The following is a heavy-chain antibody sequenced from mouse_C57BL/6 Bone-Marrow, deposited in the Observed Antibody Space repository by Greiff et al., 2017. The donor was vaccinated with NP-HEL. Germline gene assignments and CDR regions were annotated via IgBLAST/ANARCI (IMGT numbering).Heavy chain of an antibody. CDR3: ARWGSSGSYYAMDY. CDR2: IHPNSGST. J-gene: IGHJ4*01. Sequence: QVQLQQPGAELVKPGASVKLSCKASGYTFTSYWMHWVKQRPGQGLEWIGMIHPNSGSTNYNEKFKSKATLTVDKSYSTAYMQLSSLTSEDSAVYYCARWGSSGSYYAMDYWGQGTSVTVSS. D-gene: IGHD3-2*02. V-gene: IGHV1-64*01. CDR1: GYTFTSYW.